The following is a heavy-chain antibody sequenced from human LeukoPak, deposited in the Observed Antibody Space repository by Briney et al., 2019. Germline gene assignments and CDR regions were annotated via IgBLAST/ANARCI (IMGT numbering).Heavy chain of an antibody. J-gene: IGHJ4*02. Sequence: SETLSLTCTVSGGSISSYYWSWIRQPPGKGLEWIGYIYYSGSTNYNPSLKSRVAISIDTSKNQFSLKLSSVTAADTAVYYCAREGGPYRPLDYSGQGTLVTVAS. CDR1: GGSISSYY. CDR3: AREGGPYRPLDY. CDR2: IYYSGST. V-gene: IGHV4-59*01.